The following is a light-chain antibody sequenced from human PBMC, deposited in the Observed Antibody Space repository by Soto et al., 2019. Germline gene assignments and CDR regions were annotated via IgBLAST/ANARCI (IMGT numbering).Light chain of an antibody. CDR1: QSVSSY. Sequence: EIVLIQSPATLSLSPGERATLSCRASQSVSSYLAWYQQKPGQAPRLLIYDASSRATGIPARFSGSGSGTDFTLTISSLEPEDFAVYYCQQRSNWPITFGPGTRLEIK. V-gene: IGKV3-11*01. J-gene: IGKJ5*01. CDR3: QQRSNWPIT. CDR2: DAS.